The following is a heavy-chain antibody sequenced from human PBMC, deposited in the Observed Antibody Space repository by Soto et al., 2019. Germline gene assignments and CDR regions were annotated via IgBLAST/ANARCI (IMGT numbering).Heavy chain of an antibody. Sequence: QVQLLQWGAGLLKPSETLSLTCGGHGGSCSGYHWSWVRQPPGKGLEWIAEVNHGSTNYNPSLKSRVSISEDPSKTQISLKLTSVTAADTAVYYCARGPKYFDSVDLWGQGTLLTVSS. J-gene: IGHJ5*02. D-gene: IGHD3-9*01. CDR1: GGSCSGYH. CDR3: ARGPKYFDSVDL. V-gene: IGHV4-34*01. CDR2: VNHGST.